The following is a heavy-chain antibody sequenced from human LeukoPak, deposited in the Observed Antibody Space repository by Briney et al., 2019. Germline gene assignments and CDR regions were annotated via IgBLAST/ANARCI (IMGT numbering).Heavy chain of an antibody. D-gene: IGHD3-10*01. CDR2: ITSDGSST. Sequence: GGSLRLSCAASGFTVSRNYMSWVRQAPGKGLVWVSRITSDGSSTSYADSVKGRFTISRDNAKNTLYLQMNSLRAEDTAVYYCARDGGDDAFDIWGQGTMVTVSS. J-gene: IGHJ3*02. V-gene: IGHV3-74*01. CDR3: ARDGGDDAFDI. CDR1: GFTVSRNY.